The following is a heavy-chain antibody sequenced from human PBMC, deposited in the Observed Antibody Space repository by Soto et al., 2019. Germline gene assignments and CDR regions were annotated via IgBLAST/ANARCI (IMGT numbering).Heavy chain of an antibody. V-gene: IGHV4-30-2*01. Sequence: TLSLTCAVSGGSMSSSGYSWNWIRQPPGKGLEWIGYKYNSGNTYYNPSLKSRVTISVDTAKNKFSLNLTSVSAADTAVYYCASGRGAFDACGQRTPVTVSS. D-gene: IGHD3-10*01. CDR2: KYNSGNT. CDR1: GGSMSSSGYS. CDR3: ASGRGAFDA. J-gene: IGHJ5*02.